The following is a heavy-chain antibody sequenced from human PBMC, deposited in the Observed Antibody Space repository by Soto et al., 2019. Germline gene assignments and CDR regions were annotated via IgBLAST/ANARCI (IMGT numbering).Heavy chain of an antibody. Sequence: QVQLVESGGGVVQPGRSLRLSCAASGFTFSTYGVHWFRQAPGKGLEWVAVISSDGSEKYYAGSVKGRVSISRDNSKSTLYLQMDSLRAEDTAVYYCAKGAVTTSLYYFDYWGQGTLVTVSS. D-gene: IGHD4-17*01. CDR2: ISSDGSEK. V-gene: IGHV3-30*18. CDR3: AKGAVTTSLYYFDY. J-gene: IGHJ4*02. CDR1: GFTFSTYG.